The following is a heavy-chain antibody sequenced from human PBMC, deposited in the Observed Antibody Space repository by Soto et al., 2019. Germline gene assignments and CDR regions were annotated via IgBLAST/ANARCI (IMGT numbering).Heavy chain of an antibody. V-gene: IGHV4-59*01. CDR2: IYYSGST. CDR1: GGSISSYY. D-gene: IGHD3-22*01. Sequence: SETLSLTCTVSGGSISSYYWSWIRQPPGKGLEWIGYIYYSGSTNYNPSLKSRVTISVDTSKNQFSLKLSSVTAADTAVYYCARVHDYDSSGPTPYWYYGMDVWGQGTTVTVSS. J-gene: IGHJ6*02. CDR3: ARVHDYDSSGPTPYWYYGMDV.